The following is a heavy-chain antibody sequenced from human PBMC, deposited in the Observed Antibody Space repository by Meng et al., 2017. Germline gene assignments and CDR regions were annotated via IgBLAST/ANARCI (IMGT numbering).Heavy chain of an antibody. CDR3: ARDEDISAAGKLFGDY. V-gene: IGHV1-2*06. CDR2: INPKSGDT. D-gene: IGHD6-25*01. J-gene: IGHJ4*02. CDR1: GYNFPDYY. Sequence: QGQLGQSGAEVKKPGASVKVSCKPSGYNFPDYYIHWVRRAPGQGLEWMGRINPKSGDTHYAQKFQARVTMTGDTSISTANMELSGLRSDDTAMYYCARDEDISAAGKLFGDYWGQGTLVTVSS.